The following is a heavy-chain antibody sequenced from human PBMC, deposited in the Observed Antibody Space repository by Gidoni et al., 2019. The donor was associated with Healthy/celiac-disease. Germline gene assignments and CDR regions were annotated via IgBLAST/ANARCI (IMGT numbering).Heavy chain of an antibody. Sequence: QVQLQESGPGLVKPSQTLSLTCTVSGGSISSGSYYWSWLRQPAGKGLEWIGRIYTSGSTNYNPSLKSRVTMSVDTSKNQFSLKLSSVTAADTAVYYCARDGGYSYPIVVWYFDLWGRGTLVTVSS. D-gene: IGHD5-18*01. J-gene: IGHJ2*01. V-gene: IGHV4-61*02. CDR3: ARDGGYSYPIVVWYFDL. CDR1: GGSISSGSYY. CDR2: IYTSGST.